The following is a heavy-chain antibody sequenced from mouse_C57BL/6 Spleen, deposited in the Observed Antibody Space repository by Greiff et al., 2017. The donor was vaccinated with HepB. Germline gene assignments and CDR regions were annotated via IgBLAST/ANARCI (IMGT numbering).Heavy chain of an antibody. CDR3: ARPYYEAWFAY. D-gene: IGHD2-10*01. J-gene: IGHJ3*01. V-gene: IGHV1-26*01. CDR2: INPNNGGT. Sequence: VKQSHGKSLEWIGDINPNNGGTSYNQKFKGKATLTVDKSSSTAYMELRSLTSEDSAVYYCARPYYEAWFAYWGQGTLVTVSA.